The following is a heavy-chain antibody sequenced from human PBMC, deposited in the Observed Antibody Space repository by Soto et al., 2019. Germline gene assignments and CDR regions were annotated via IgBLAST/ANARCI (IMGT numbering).Heavy chain of an antibody. Sequence: EVQLVESGGGLVKPGGSLRLSCAASGFTFSSYSMNWVRQAPGKGLEWVSSISSSSSYIYYADSVKGRFTISRDNAKNSLYLQMNSLRAEDTAVYYCARTLSIAAAGTGPNWFDPWGQGTLVTVSS. CDR2: ISSSSSYI. J-gene: IGHJ5*02. CDR3: ARTLSIAAAGTGPNWFDP. D-gene: IGHD6-13*01. V-gene: IGHV3-21*01. CDR1: GFTFSSYS.